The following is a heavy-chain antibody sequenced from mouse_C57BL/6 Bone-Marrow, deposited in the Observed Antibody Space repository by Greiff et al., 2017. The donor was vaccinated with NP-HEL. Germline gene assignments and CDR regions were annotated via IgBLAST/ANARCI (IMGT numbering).Heavy chain of an antibody. CDR3: TRDRLLPYYYAMDY. Sequence: EVTVVESGEGLVKPGGSLKLSCAASGFTFSSYAMSWVRQTPEKRLEWVAYISSGGDYIYYADTVKGRFTISRDNARNTLYLQMSSLKSEDTAMYYCTRDRLLPYYYAMDYWGQGTSVTVSS. V-gene: IGHV5-9-1*02. J-gene: IGHJ4*01. D-gene: IGHD2-3*01. CDR1: GFTFSSYA. CDR2: ISSGGDYI.